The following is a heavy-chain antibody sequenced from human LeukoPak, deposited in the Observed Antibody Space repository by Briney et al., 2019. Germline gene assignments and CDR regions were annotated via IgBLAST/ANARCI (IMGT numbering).Heavy chain of an antibody. CDR3: GGAIYCSSTSCYARVGDY. J-gene: IGHJ4*02. CDR2: ISWNSGSI. D-gene: IGHD2-2*01. V-gene: IGHV3-9*01. CDR1: GFTFDDYA. Sequence: PGRSLRLSCAASGFTFDDYAMHWVRQAPGKGLEWVSGISWNSGSIAYADSVKGRFTMSRDNAKNTLYLQMNSLRAEDTAVYYCGGAIYCSSTSCYARVGDYWGQGTLVTVSS.